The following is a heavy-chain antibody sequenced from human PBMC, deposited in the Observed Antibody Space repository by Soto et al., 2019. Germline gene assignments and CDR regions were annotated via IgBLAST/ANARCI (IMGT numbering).Heavy chain of an antibody. CDR3: AKGGTWDVVTNFDY. Sequence: SETLSLTCAVYGGFVSSGSYYWSWIRQPPGKGLEWIGEMSHSGGTHFNPSLKSRVTISVDTSKNQFSLKMSSVTAADTAVYYCAKGGTWDVVTNFDYWGQGTQVTVSS. CDR2: MSHSGGT. CDR1: GGFVSSGSYY. J-gene: IGHJ4*02. D-gene: IGHD2-21*02. V-gene: IGHV4-61*01.